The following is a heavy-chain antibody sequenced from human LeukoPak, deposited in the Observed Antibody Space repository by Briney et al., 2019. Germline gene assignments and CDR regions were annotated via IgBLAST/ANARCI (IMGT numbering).Heavy chain of an antibody. CDR3: ARDMQQLVRVLDY. D-gene: IGHD6-13*01. Sequence: PGGSLRLSCAASGFTFSSYSMNWVRQAPGKGLEWVSSISSSSSYIYYADSVKGRFTISRDNAKNSLYLQMNSLRAEDTAVYYCARDMQQLVRVLDYWGQGTLVTVSS. V-gene: IGHV3-21*01. CDR1: GFTFSSYS. CDR2: ISSSSSYI. J-gene: IGHJ4*02.